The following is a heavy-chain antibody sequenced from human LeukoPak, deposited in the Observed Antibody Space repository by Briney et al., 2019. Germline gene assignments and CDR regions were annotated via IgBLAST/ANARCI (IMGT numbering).Heavy chain of an antibody. CDR2: IYYSGST. J-gene: IGHJ4*02. CDR1: GGSISSSSYY. CDR3: ARNFRQWLVPTLPAVFDY. D-gene: IGHD6-19*01. Sequence: SETLSLTCIVSGGSISSSSYYWGWIRQPPGKGLEWIGSIYYSGSTYYNPSLKSRVTISVDTSKNQFSLKLSSVTAADTAVYYCARNFRQWLVPTLPAVFDYWGQGTLVTVSS. V-gene: IGHV4-39*01.